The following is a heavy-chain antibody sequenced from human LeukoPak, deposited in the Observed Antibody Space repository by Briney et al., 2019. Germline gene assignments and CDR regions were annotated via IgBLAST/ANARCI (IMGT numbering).Heavy chain of an antibody. CDR2: ISYDGSNK. CDR1: GFTFSSYA. J-gene: IGHJ3*02. CDR3: ARGPTSIAARNDAFDI. V-gene: IGHV3-30-3*01. D-gene: IGHD6-6*01. Sequence: GGSLRLSCAASGFTFSSYAMHWVRQAPGKGLEWVAVISYDGSNKYYADSVKGRFTISRDNSKNTLYLQMNSLRAEDTAVYYCARGPTSIAARNDAFDIWGQGTMVTVSS.